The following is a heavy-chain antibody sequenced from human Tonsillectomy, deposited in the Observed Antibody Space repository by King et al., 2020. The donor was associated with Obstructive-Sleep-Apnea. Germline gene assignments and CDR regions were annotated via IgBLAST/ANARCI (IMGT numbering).Heavy chain of an antibody. CDR2: INHSGSS. V-gene: IGHV4-34*01. CDR1: AGSFSTSY. CDR3: ARVEEGGSIRGYGMDV. D-gene: IGHD2-2*01. Sequence: VQLQQWGAGLLKPSETLSLTCAVYAGSFSTSYWSWIRQPPGKGLEWIGEINHSGSSNCNPSLKSRVTISVDTSKNQFSLRLSSVTAADPAVYYCARVEEGGSIRGYGMDVWGQGTTVTVSS. J-gene: IGHJ6*02.